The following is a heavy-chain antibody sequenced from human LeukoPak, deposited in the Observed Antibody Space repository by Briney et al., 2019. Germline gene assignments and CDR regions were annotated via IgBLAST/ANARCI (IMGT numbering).Heavy chain of an antibody. D-gene: IGHD6-13*01. V-gene: IGHV4-61*01. CDR3: ARDRTGYSSSWYYFDY. Sequence: PSQTLSLTCTVSGGSISSGSYYWRWIRQPPGKGLEWIGYIYYSGSTNYNPSLKSRVTISVDTSKNQFSLKLSSVTAADTAVYYCARDRTGYSSSWYYFDYWGQGTLVTVSS. CDR2: IYYSGST. CDR1: GGSISSGSYY. J-gene: IGHJ4*02.